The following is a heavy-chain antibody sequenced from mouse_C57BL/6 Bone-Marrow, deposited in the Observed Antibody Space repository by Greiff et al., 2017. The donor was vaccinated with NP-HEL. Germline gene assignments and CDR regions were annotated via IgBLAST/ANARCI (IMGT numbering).Heavy chain of an antibody. Sequence: VQLVESGAELARPGASVKLSCTASGYTFTSYGISWVTQRTGQGLEWIGEIYPRSGNTYYNEKFQGKATLTADKSSSTAYMELRSLPSEDSAVYFCAGYPTLYYAMDYWGQGTSVTVSS. CDR2: IYPRSGNT. CDR1: GYTFTSYG. CDR3: AGYPTLYYAMDY. V-gene: IGHV1-81*01. J-gene: IGHJ4*01. D-gene: IGHD2-2*01.